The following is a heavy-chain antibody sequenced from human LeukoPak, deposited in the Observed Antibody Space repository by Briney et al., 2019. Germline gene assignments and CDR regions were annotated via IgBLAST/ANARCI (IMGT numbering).Heavy chain of an antibody. D-gene: IGHD2-2*01. CDR1: GYTFTGYY. J-gene: IGHJ4*02. CDR3: ARGKWFVPAAPDY. V-gene: IGHV1-2*02. Sequence: ASVKVSCKASGYTFTGYYMPWVRQAPGQGLEWMGWINPNSGGTNYAQKFQGRVTMTRDTSISTAYMELSRLRSDDTAVYYCARGKWFVPAAPDYWGQGTLVTVSS. CDR2: INPNSGGT.